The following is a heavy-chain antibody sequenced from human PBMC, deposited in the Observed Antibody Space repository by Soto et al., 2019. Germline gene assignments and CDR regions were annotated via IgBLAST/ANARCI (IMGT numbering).Heavy chain of an antibody. CDR1: GGTFSSYA. V-gene: IGHV1-69*13. CDR3: ARGHSYGNYYYYYGMDV. CDR2: IIPLLGTA. J-gene: IGHJ6*02. D-gene: IGHD5-18*01. Sequence: ASVKVSCKASGGTFSSYAINWVRQAPGQGLEWMGGIIPLLGTADSAQKFQGRVTITADESTSTAYMELSSLRFEDTAVYYCARGHSYGNYYYYYGMDVWGQGTTVTAP.